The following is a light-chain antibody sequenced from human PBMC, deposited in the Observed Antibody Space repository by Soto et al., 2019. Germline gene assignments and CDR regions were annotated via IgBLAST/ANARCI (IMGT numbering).Light chain of an antibody. Sequence: EVVFTGSHRRLSLTHEETADLSCGTIQSVSRSDLAWYQQKPGQAPRLLMYDASNRATGIPDRFSGSGSGTDFTLTISRLDPEDFAVYFGHQYGSSPRWTGGQGTKVDIK. CDR2: DAS. J-gene: IGKJ1*01. CDR3: HQYGSSPRWT. V-gene: IGKV3-20*01. CDR1: QSVSRSD.